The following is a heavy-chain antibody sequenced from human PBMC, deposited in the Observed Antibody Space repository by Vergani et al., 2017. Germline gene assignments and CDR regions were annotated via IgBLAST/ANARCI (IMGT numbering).Heavy chain of an antibody. V-gene: IGHV4-39*01. CDR3: ASGKYDSDSTSHYRGRYLDV. Sequence: QLRLQEAGPGLVKPSDTLSLTCSVSGDSISSHTSYWSWLRQTPGMGLEWIGSIYYTGSTYYNPSLKSRVTISVDVSKNQFSLRLTSVIAADTAFYYCASGKYDSDSTSHYRGRYLDVWGRGTLVTVPS. CDR2: IYYTGST. J-gene: IGHJ2*01. D-gene: IGHD3-10*01. CDR1: GDSISSHTSY.